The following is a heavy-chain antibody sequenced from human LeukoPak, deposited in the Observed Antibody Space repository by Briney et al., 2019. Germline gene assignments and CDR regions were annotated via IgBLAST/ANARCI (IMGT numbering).Heavy chain of an antibody. CDR1: GFDFSSYW. V-gene: IGHV3-7*01. CDR2: IKGDGSEK. J-gene: IGHJ4*02. Sequence: PGGSLRLSCGTSGFDFSSYWMSWVRQAPRKGLEWVASIKGDGSEKEYVDSVKGRFTISRDYDSKSLHLQMNSLRAEDTGVYYCVPWRGAKSEFEYGGQGTLVTVSS. D-gene: IGHD3-3*01. CDR3: VPWRGAKSEFEY.